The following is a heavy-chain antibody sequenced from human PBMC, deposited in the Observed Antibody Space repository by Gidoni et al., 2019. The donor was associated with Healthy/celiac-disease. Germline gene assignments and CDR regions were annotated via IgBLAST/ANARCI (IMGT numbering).Heavy chain of an antibody. J-gene: IGHJ3*02. CDR2: INHSGST. Sequence: QVQLQKWGAGLLKPSETLSLTCAVYGGSFRGSYCSWIRQPPGKGLEWIGEINHSGSTNYNPSLKSRVTISVDTSKNQFSLKLSSVTAADTAVYYCASSKYYYGSGSYYHAFDIWGQGTMVTVSS. CDR3: ASSKYYYGSGSYYHAFDI. V-gene: IGHV4-34*01. D-gene: IGHD3-10*01. CDR1: GGSFRGSY.